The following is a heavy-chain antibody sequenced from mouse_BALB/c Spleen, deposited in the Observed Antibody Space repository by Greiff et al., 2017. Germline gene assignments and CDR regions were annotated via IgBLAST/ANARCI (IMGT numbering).Heavy chain of an antibody. CDR3: SRNDDYGDDWYFDV. Sequence: VQLKESGRGLVKPAQSRSLTCTVTGYSITSDYAWNWIRQLPGKKLEWMGYISYSGSTSYNPSLKGRISITRDTSKNQFFLQLNSVTTEDTATYYCSRNDDYGDDWYFDVWGAGTTVTVSS. J-gene: IGHJ1*01. D-gene: IGHD2-4*01. CDR2: ISYSGST. V-gene: IGHV3-2*02. CDR1: GYSITSDYA.